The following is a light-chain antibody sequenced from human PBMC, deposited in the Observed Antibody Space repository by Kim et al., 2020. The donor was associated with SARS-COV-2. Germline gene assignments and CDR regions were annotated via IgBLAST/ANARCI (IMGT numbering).Light chain of an antibody. J-gene: IGLJ3*02. CDR1: SGSIAGND. CDR2: EDN. V-gene: IGLV6-57*03. Sequence: KKVPNSCTRSSGSIAGNDVQWYQQGPGSAPTNVIYEDNQRPSEVPDRFSDSNNSSSNSASHTISGLKTEGEADYYCQSYDSSNTWVFGGGTQLTVL. CDR3: QSYDSSNTWV.